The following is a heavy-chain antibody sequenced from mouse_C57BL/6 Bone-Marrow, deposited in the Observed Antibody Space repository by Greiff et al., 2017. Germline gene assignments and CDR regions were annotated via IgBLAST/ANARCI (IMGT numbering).Heavy chain of an antibody. Sequence: QVQLQQPGAELVMPGASVKLSCKASGYTFTSYWMHWVKQRPGQGLEWIGEIDPSDSYTNYNQKFKGKSTLTVDKSSSTAYMQLSSLTSEDSAVYYCAREEFITTVVAPYYYAMDYWGQVTSVTVSS. J-gene: IGHJ4*01. CDR3: AREEFITTVVAPYYYAMDY. D-gene: IGHD1-1*01. CDR1: GYTFTSYW. V-gene: IGHV1-69*01. CDR2: IDPSDSYT.